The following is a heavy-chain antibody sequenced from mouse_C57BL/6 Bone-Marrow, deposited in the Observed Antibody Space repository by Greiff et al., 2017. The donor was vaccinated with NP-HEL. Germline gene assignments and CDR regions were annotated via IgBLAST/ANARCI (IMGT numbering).Heavy chain of an antibody. CDR3: ARRYDGYYVLWYFDV. V-gene: IGHV1-63*01. Sequence: QVQLKESGAELVRPGTSVKMSCKASGYTFTNYWIGWAKQRPGHGLEWIGDIYPGGGYTNYNEKFKGKATLTADKSSSTGYMQFSSLTSEDSAIYYCARRYDGYYVLWYFDVWGTGTTVTVSS. J-gene: IGHJ1*03. CDR1: GYTFTNYW. CDR2: IYPGGGYT. D-gene: IGHD2-3*01.